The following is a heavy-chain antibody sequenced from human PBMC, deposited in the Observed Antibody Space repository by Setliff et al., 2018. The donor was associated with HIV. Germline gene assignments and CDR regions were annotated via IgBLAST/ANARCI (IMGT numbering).Heavy chain of an antibody. V-gene: IGHV4-4*08. Sequence: SETLSLTCTVSGGSISSHYWSWIRQPPGKGLEWIGHIYTSGSTNYNPSLKSRVTMSGGTSKTQFSLKLSSVTAADTAVYYCARCYYNFWSGYPLDYMDVWGKGTTVTVSS. CDR2: IYTSGST. CDR3: ARCYYNFWSGYPLDYMDV. CDR1: GGSISSHY. J-gene: IGHJ6*03. D-gene: IGHD3-3*01.